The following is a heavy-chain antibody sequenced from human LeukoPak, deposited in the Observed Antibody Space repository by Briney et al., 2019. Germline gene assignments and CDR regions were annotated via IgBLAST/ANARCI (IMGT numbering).Heavy chain of an antibody. CDR2: IYYSGST. D-gene: IGHD3-10*01. CDR3: ARRRGSGSYSSTFLFDP. Sequence: SETLSLTCTVSGGSISSSSYYWGWIRQPPGTGLEWIGSIYYSGSTYYNPSLKSRVTISVDTSKNQFSLKLSSVTAADTAVYYCARRRGSGSYSSTFLFDPWGQGTLVTVSS. J-gene: IGHJ5*02. CDR1: GGSISSSSYY. V-gene: IGHV4-39*01.